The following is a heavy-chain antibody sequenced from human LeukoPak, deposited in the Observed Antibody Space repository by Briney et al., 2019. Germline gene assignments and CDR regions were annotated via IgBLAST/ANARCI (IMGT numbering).Heavy chain of an antibody. CDR1: EFTLSRYW. J-gene: IGHJ4*02. CDR2: INQGGSEK. V-gene: IGHV3-7*01. CDR3: ATSDY. Sequence: GGSLRLSCAASEFTLSRYWMSWVRQAPGKGLEWVANINQGGSEKYYVDSVKGRFTISRDNAKNSLYLQMNSLRAEDTAVYYCATSDYWGQGTLVTVSS.